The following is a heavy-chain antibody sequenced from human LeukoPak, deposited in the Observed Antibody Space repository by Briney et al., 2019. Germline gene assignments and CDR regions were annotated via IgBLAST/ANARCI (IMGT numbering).Heavy chain of an antibody. V-gene: IGHV3-74*01. CDR3: ARGEGVVVTAIRRRATDY. CDR1: GFTFSSYW. CDR2: INSDGYSI. D-gene: IGHD2-21*02. Sequence: GGSLRLSCAASGFTFSSYWMHWVRQAPGKGLVWVSRINSDGYSIGYADSVKGRFTISRDNAKNTLYLQMNSLRAEDTAVYYCARGEGVVVTAIRRRATDYWGQGTLVTVSS. J-gene: IGHJ4*02.